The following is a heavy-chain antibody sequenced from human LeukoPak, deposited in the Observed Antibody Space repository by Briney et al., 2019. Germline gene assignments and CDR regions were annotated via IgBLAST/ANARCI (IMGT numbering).Heavy chain of an antibody. CDR1: GGSISSYY. Sequence: SETLSLTCTVSGGSISSYYWSWIRQPPGKGLEWIGYIYYSGSTNYNPSLKSRVTISVDTSKNQFSLKLSSVTAADTAVYYCARHASWYNWFDPCGQGTLVTVSS. V-gene: IGHV4-59*08. CDR3: ARHASWYNWFDP. CDR2: IYYSGST. D-gene: IGHD2-15*01. J-gene: IGHJ5*02.